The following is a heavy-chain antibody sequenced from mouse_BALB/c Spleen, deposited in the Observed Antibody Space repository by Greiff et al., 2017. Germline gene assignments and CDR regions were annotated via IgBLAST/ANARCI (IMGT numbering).Heavy chain of an antibody. CDR1: GFNIKDYY. CDR2: IDPANGNT. V-gene: IGHV14-1*02. CDR3: ATPYLVPYAMDY. J-gene: IGHJ4*01. D-gene: IGHD1-1*02. Sequence: EVQLQQSGAELVRPGALVKLSCKASGFNIKDYYMHWVKQRPEQGLEWIGRIDPANGNTKYDPKFQGKATITADTSSNTAYLQLSSLTSEDTAVYYCATPYLVPYAMDYWGRGTSVTVSS.